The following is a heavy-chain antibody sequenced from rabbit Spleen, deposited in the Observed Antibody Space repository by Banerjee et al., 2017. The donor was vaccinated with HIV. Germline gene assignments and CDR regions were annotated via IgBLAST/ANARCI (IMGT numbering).Heavy chain of an antibody. Sequence: QSLEESGGDLVKPGASLTLTCTASGLSFSYNDYMCWVRQPPGKGPEWIACIACGVSFHSYYATWAKGRFTISKTSSTTVTLQMTSLTAADTATYFCARAGYAGYGYANFRDYYGMDLWGPGTLVTVS. CDR3: ARAGYAGYGYANFRDYYGMDL. V-gene: IGHV1S40*01. CDR1: GLSFSYNDY. D-gene: IGHD6-1*01. J-gene: IGHJ6*01. CDR2: IACGVSFHS.